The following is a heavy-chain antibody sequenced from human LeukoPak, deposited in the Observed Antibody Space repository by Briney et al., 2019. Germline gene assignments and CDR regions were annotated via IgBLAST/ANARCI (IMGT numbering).Heavy chain of an antibody. CDR1: GFTFSSYG. J-gene: IGHJ4*02. CDR2: VWYDGSNK. CDR3: ARNVLRYFDWLPLDFDY. Sequence: GESLRLSCAASGFTFSSYGMHWVRQAPGKGLEWVAVVWYDGSNKYYADSVKGRFTISRDNSKNTLYLQMNSLRAEDTAVYYCARNVLRYFDWLPLDFDYWGQGTLVTVSS. D-gene: IGHD3-9*01. V-gene: IGHV3-33*01.